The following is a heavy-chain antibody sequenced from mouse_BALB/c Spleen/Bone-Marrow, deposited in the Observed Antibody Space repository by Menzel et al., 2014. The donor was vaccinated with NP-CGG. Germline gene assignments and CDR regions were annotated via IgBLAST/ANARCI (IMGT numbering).Heavy chain of an antibody. CDR1: GYTFTNYW. CDR3: ARGRTTVVSDY. CDR2: IEPSDSYT. V-gene: IGHV1-69*02. D-gene: IGHD1-1*01. Sequence: QVQLQQSGAEVVKPGASVKVSCKASGYTFTNYWMQWGKQRPGQGLEWIGEIEPSDSYTNYNQDFKGKATLTVDKSPSTAYMQLSSLTSEDSAVYYCARGRTTVVSDYWGPGTSLTVSS. J-gene: IGHJ2*02.